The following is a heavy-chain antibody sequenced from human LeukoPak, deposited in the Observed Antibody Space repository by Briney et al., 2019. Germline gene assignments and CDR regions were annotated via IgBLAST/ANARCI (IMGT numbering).Heavy chain of an antibody. CDR1: GFTFSSYN. D-gene: IGHD6-13*01. V-gene: IGHV3-21*01. CDR3: ARVAAASGAFDI. J-gene: IGHJ3*02. CDR2: ITSSSSYV. Sequence: PGGSLRLSCEASGFTFSSYNMNWVRQAPGKRLEWVSSITSSSSYVFYADSVKGRFTISRDNAKNSLYLQMNSLRAEDTAVYYCARVAAASGAFDIWGQGTMVTVSS.